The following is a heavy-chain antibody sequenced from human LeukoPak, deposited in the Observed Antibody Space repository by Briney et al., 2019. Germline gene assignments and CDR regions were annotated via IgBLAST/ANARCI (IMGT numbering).Heavy chain of an antibody. J-gene: IGHJ4*02. CDR2: ISNSGGDI. CDR1: GFTFSSYE. Sequence: AAGSLRLSCAASGFTFSSYEMNWVRQAPGKGLEWVSYISNSGGDIYYADSVKGRFTISRDNAKNSLYLLMNSLRAEDTAVYYCARAYGSGSYYGYWGQGTLVTVSS. D-gene: IGHD3-10*01. CDR3: ARAYGSGSYYGY. V-gene: IGHV3-48*03.